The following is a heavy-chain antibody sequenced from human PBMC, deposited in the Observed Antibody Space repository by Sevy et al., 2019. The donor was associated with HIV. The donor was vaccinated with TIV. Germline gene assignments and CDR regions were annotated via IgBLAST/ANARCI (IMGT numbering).Heavy chain of an antibody. D-gene: IGHD6-19*01. J-gene: IGHJ2*01. CDR3: ARSVAALDFWYFDV. CDR2: TYYKSKWYS. V-gene: IGHV6-1*01. CDR1: GDSVSSNNAA. Sequence: SQTLSLTCAISGDSVSSNNAAWNWIRQSPSRGLEWLGRTYYKSKWYSHYAVSVKSRMTINPDTSKNQFSLQLNSVTPEDTAVYYCARSVAALDFWYFDVWGRGTLVTVSS.